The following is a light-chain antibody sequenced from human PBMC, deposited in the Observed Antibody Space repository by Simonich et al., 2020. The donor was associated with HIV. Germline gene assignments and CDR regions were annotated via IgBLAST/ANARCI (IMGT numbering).Light chain of an antibody. Sequence: QSALTQPASVSGSPGQSITISCTGTRSDVGGYYYVSWYQQHPSKAPKLMIYEVNKWPSGVSNRFSGSKSGNTASLTISGLQAEDEADYYCSSYKSSSTWVFGGGTKLTVL. CDR2: EVN. V-gene: IGLV2-14*03. CDR1: RSDVGGYYY. CDR3: SSYKSSSTWV. J-gene: IGLJ3*02.